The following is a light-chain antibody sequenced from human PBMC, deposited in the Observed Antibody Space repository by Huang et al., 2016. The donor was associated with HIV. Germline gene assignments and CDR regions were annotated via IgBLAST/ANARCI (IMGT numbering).Light chain of an antibody. CDR3: QQYNNWLGT. CDR2: GAS. CDR1: QSVSRN. Sequence: EIVMTQSPATLSVSPGERAPLSCRASQSVSRNLAWYQQKPGQAPRLLIYGASTRATGIPARFSGSGSGTEFTLTISSLQSEDFAVYYCQQYNNWLGTFGQGTKLEIE. J-gene: IGKJ2*01. V-gene: IGKV3-15*01.